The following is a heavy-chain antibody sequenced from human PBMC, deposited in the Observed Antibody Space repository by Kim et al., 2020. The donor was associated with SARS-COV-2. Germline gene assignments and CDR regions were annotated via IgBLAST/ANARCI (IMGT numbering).Heavy chain of an antibody. D-gene: IGHD5-18*01. CDR3: ARERIQLWPIFDY. CDR1: GGSISSYY. V-gene: IGHV4-59*13. Sequence: SETLSLTCTVSGGSISSYYWSWIRQPPGKGLEWIGYIYYSGSTNYNPSLKSRVTISVDTSKNQFSLKLSSVTAADTAVYYCARERIQLWPIFDYWGQGTLVTVSS. CDR2: IYYSGST. J-gene: IGHJ4*02.